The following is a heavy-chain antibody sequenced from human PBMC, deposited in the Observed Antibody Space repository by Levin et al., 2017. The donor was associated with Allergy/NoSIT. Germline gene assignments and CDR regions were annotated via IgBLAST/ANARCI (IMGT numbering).Heavy chain of an antibody. Sequence: PSETLSLTCAVYGGSFSGYYWSWIRQPPGKGLEWIGEINHSGSTNYNPSLKSRVTISVDTSKNQFSLKLSSVTAADTAVYYCARGWDYYGSGSHNFDYWGQGTLVTVSS. CDR1: GGSFSGYY. CDR2: INHSGST. V-gene: IGHV4-34*01. D-gene: IGHD3-10*01. J-gene: IGHJ4*02. CDR3: ARGWDYYGSGSHNFDY.